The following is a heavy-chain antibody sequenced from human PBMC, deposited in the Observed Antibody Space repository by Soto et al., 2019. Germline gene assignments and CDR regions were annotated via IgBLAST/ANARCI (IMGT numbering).Heavy chain of an antibody. Sequence: GSLRLSCAVSGFTFRTYDMHWVHQAPGKGLEWVAVVSYDATYENYADSVKGRFTVSRDSSKNTLYLQMNSLRAEDTAVYYCAKVSISRSSARSFDSWGRGTLVTVSS. J-gene: IGHJ4*02. D-gene: IGHD2-15*01. CDR2: VSYDATYE. CDR1: GFTFRTYD. V-gene: IGHV3-30*18. CDR3: AKVSISRSSARSFDS.